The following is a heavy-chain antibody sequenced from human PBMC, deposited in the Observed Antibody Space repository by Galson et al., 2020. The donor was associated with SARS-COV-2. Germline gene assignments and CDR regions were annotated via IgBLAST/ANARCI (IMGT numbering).Heavy chain of an antibody. CDR3: ARQFRSFWDEPGARPDY. D-gene: IGHD3-3*01. CDR2: IYYSGTT. J-gene: IGHJ4*02. Sequence: SETLSLTCTVTGGSIISSSYYWGWIRQPPGKGLEWIGSIYYSGTTYYKASLKSRITISVDTSKSQFSLELRSMTAADTAVYYCARQFRSFWDEPGARPDYWGQGTLVTVSS. V-gene: IGHV4-39*01. CDR1: GGSIISSSYY.